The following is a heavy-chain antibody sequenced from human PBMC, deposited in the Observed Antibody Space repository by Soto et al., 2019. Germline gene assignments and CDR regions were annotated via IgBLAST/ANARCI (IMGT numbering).Heavy chain of an antibody. D-gene: IGHD3-10*01. CDR2: INHSGST. CDR3: ARGHGITMVRGVQVTYGMDV. Sequence: SFSGYYWTWIRQPPGTGLEWIGEINHSGSTNYNPSLKSRLTISVDTSKNQFSLKLSSVTAADTAVYYCARGHGITMVRGVQVTYGMDVWGQGTKVTVSS. V-gene: IGHV4-34*01. J-gene: IGHJ6*02. CDR1: SFSGYY.